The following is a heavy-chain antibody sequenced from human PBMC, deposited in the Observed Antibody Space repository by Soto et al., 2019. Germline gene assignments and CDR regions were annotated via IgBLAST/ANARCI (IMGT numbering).Heavy chain of an antibody. Sequence: SQTLSLTCAISGDSVSINSAGWNWIRQSPSRGLEWLGRTYYRSKWYNDYAVSVKSRITINPDTSKNQFSLQLNSVTPEDTAVYYCARGMLAAARLGYYYYYGMDVWGQGTTVTVSS. V-gene: IGHV6-1*01. J-gene: IGHJ6*02. CDR2: TYYRSKWYN. CDR3: ARGMLAAARLGYYYYYGMDV. D-gene: IGHD6-13*01. CDR1: GDSVSINSAG.